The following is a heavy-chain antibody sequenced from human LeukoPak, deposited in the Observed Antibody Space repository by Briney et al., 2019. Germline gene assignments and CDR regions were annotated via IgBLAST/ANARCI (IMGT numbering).Heavy chain of an antibody. CDR3: ARQTYYYDSSGYYRYYFDY. J-gene: IGHJ4*02. CDR1: GGSISSYY. V-gene: IGHV4-59*01. CDR2: VYYSGST. Sequence: SETLSLTCTVSGGSISSYYWSCIRQPPGKGLEWIGYVYYSGSTYYNPPLKSRVTISVDTSKNKFSLKLSSVTAADTAVYYCARQTYYYDSSGYYRYYFDYWGQGTLVTVSS. D-gene: IGHD3-22*01.